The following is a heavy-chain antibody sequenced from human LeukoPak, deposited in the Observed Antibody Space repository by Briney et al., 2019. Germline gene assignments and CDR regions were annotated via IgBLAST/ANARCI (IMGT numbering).Heavy chain of an antibody. D-gene: IGHD2-21*01. J-gene: IGHJ3*02. CDR1: GFTFSSYT. Sequence: SLRLSCAASGFTFSSYTMHWVRQAPGKGLEWVAVILYDGNNKYHADSVKGRFTISRDNAKNSLYLQMNSLRAEDTAVYYCARDGLLGAFDIWGQGTMVTVSS. CDR2: ILYDGNNK. CDR3: ARDGLLGAFDI. V-gene: IGHV3-30-3*01.